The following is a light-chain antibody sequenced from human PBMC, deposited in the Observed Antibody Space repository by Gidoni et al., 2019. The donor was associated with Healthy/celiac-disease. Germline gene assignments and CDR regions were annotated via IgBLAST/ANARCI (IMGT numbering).Light chain of an antibody. J-gene: IGKJ1*01. V-gene: IGKV3-20*01. CDR1: QSVSSSY. Sequence: EIVLTQSPGTLSLSPGERATLSCRASQSVSSSYLAWYQQKPGQAPRLLIYGASSRATGIPDRVSGSGSGTDFTLTISRLEPEDFAVYYCQQYGSSPWGFGQGTKVEIK. CDR2: GAS. CDR3: QQYGSSPWG.